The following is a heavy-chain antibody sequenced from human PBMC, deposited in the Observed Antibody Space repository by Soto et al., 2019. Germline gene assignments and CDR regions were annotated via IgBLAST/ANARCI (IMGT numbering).Heavy chain of an antibody. J-gene: IGHJ5*02. V-gene: IGHV1-69*02. CDR2: IIPTLGIA. CDR3: AHGRLEEIRDGYRGCFDP. D-gene: IGHD5-12*01. Sequence: QVQLVQSGAEVKKPGSSVKVSCKASGGTFSSDTISWVRQATGQGLEWRGRIIPTLGIANYAQKFQRRVTITADKSTSTDYVELSRLRSEDTAVYYCAHGRLEEIRDGYRGCFDPWCPGTLVTVSS. CDR1: GGTFSSDT.